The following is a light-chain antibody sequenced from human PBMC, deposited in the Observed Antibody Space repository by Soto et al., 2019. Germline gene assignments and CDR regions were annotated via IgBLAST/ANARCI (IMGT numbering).Light chain of an antibody. Sequence: EIVMTQSPATLSVSPGARATLSCRASQSLSSNLAWYQQKPGQAPRLLIYGASTRATGIPARFSGSGSGTEFTLTISSLQSEDFAVYSCQQYNNWPQTFGQGTKVEFK. CDR2: GAS. CDR3: QQYNNWPQT. J-gene: IGKJ1*01. V-gene: IGKV3-15*01. CDR1: QSLSSN.